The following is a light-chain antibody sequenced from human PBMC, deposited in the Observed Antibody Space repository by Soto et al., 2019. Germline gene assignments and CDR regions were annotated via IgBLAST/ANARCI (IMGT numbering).Light chain of an antibody. CDR2: EVI. V-gene: IGLV2-23*02. Sequence: QSVLTQPASLSGSPGQSITISCTGTSSDVGSYNLVSWYQHHPGKAPKLMIYEVIKRPSGVSNRFSGSKSGNTASLTISGLQAEDEADYYCCSYASSVYVFGTGTKVTVL. J-gene: IGLJ1*01. CDR3: CSYASSVYV. CDR1: SSDVGSYNL.